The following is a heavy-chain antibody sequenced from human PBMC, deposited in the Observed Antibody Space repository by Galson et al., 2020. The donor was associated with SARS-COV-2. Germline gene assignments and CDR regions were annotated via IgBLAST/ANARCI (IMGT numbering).Heavy chain of an antibody. Sequence: SETLSLTCTVSGGSISSYYWSWIRQPPGKGLEWIGYIYYSGSTNYNPSLKSRVTISVDTSKNQFSLKLSSVTAADTAVYYCARSRGIAAAGLYWYFDLWGRGTLVTVSS. CDR2: IYYSGST. V-gene: IGHV4-59*01. CDR3: ARSRGIAAAGLYWYFDL. D-gene: IGHD6-13*01. J-gene: IGHJ2*01. CDR1: GGSISSYY.